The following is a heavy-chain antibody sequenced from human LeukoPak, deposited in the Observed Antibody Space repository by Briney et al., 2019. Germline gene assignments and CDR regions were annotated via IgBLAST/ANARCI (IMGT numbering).Heavy chain of an antibody. CDR1: GYTFTGYY. Sequence: ASVKVSCKASGYTFTGYYIHWVRQAPGQGLEWLGWINPNSGATKYAQQFQGRVAMTSDTSISTAHMELSGLTSDDTAVYHCARDVGGSGNRFDPWGQGTLATVSS. CDR3: ARDVGGSGNRFDP. D-gene: IGHD3-10*01. J-gene: IGHJ5*02. CDR2: INPNSGAT. V-gene: IGHV1-2*02.